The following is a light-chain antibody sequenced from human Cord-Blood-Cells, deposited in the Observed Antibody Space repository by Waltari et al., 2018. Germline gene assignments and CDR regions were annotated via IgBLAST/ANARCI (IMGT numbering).Light chain of an antibody. Sequence: QSALTQPASVSGSPGQSITISCTGTSSDVGGYNYVSWCQQHPGKAPKLMIYDVSNRPSGVSNRCSGSKSGNTASLTISGLQAEDEADYYCSSYTSSSTLVFGGGTKLTVL. J-gene: IGLJ3*02. CDR3: SSYTSSSTLV. V-gene: IGLV2-14*03. CDR1: SSDVGGYNY. CDR2: DVS.